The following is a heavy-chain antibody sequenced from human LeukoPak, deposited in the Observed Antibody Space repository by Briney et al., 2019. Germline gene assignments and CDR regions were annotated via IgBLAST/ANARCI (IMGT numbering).Heavy chain of an antibody. D-gene: IGHD1-26*01. V-gene: IGHV3-21*04. Sequence: PGGSLRLSCAASGFTVSNNFMTWVRQAPGKGLEWVSSISYTGTYIYYADSVKGRFTISRDNAQNSLYLQMNSLRAEDTAIYYCVRDRGTYRPIDYWGQGTLVTVSS. J-gene: IGHJ4*02. CDR2: ISYTGTYI. CDR1: GFTVSNNF. CDR3: VRDRGTYRPIDY.